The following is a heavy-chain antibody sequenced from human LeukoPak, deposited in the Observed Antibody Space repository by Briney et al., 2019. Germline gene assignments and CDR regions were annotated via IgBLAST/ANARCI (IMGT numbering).Heavy chain of an antibody. D-gene: IGHD6-6*01. V-gene: IGHV4-39*07. CDR3: ASAGYSSSSFDY. Sequence: PSETLSLTCTVSGGSISSSSYYWGWIRQPPGKGLEWIDMIYYTGSTYYNPSLKSRVTISVDTSKNQFSLKLSSVTAADTAVYYCASAGYSSSSFDYWGQGTLVTVSS. J-gene: IGHJ4*02. CDR1: GGSISSSSYY. CDR2: IYYTGST.